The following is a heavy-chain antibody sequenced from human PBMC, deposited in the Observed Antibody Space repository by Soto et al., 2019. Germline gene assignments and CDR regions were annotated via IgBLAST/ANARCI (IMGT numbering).Heavy chain of an antibody. CDR3: ARDSRRSNFSPYYYGMDV. V-gene: IGHV4-31*03. CDR2: IYYSGST. Sequence: SEPLSLTCTVSGGSISSCGYYWSWIRQHPGKGLEWIGYIYYSGSTYYNPSLKSRVTISVDTSKNQFSLKLSSVTAADTAVYYCARDSRRSNFSPYYYGMDVWGQGTTVTVSS. CDR1: GGSISSCGYY. J-gene: IGHJ6*02. D-gene: IGHD4-4*01.